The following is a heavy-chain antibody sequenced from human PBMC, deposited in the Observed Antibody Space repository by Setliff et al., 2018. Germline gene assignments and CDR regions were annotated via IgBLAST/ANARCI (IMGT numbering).Heavy chain of an antibody. Sequence: PGGSLRLSCTASGFTFGDYAMSWVRQAPGKGLEWVGFIRSKAYDGTTEYAASVKGRFTISRDDSKSIAYLQMNSLKTEDTAVYYCTREASVDFWSGYPYYYYMDVWGKGTTVTVSS. J-gene: IGHJ6*03. V-gene: IGHV3-49*04. CDR3: TREASVDFWSGYPYYYYMDV. CDR1: GFTFGDYA. CDR2: IRSKAYDGTT. D-gene: IGHD3-3*01.